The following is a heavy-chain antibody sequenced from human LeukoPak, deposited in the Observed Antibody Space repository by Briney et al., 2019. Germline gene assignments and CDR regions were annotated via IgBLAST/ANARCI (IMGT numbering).Heavy chain of an antibody. D-gene: IGHD6-13*01. CDR2: IRSIVTSI. Sequence: LSLTCTVSGYSISSGYYWGWIRQPPGKGLEWVSLIRSIVTSIDYVDSVKGRFTISRDNAKNSLYLQMDSLRAEDTAVYYCARGISSSYYRYFDYWGQGILVTVSS. J-gene: IGHJ4*02. CDR1: GYSISSGYY. CDR3: ARGISSSYYRYFDY. V-gene: IGHV3-11*04.